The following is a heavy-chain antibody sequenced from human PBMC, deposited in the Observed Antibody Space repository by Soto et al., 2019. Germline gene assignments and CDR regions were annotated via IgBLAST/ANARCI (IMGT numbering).Heavy chain of an antibody. D-gene: IGHD5-12*01. CDR1: GFTFSSYA. CDR3: ARDISGLHDY. Sequence: GGSLRLSCAASGFTFSSYAMSWVRQAPGKGLEWVSAISGSGGSTYHADSVKGRFTISRDNAKNSLYLQMNSLRAEDTAVYYCARDISGLHDYWGQGTLVTVSS. J-gene: IGHJ4*02. CDR2: ISGSGGST. V-gene: IGHV3-23*01.